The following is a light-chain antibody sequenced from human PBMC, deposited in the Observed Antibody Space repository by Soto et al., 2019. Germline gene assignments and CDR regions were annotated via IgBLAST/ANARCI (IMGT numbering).Light chain of an antibody. CDR3: QSYDSSSVI. CDR1: SGNIASNY. V-gene: IGLV6-57*02. Sequence: NFMLTQPHSVSESPGKTLTISCNGSSGNIASNYVQWYQQRPGSAPTTVIYGDNQRPSGVPDRFSGSIDTSSNSASLTISGLRTEDEAAYYCQSYDSSSVIFGGGTKLTVL. J-gene: IGLJ2*01. CDR2: GDN.